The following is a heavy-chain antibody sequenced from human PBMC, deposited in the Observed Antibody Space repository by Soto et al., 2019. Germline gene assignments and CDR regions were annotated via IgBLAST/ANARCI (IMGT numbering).Heavy chain of an antibody. J-gene: IGHJ4*02. V-gene: IGHV1-69*06. CDR3: ARGGRVAARPQDQLWVDY. D-gene: IGHD6-6*01. Sequence: QVQLVQSGAEVKKPGSSVKVSCKASGGTFSSYAISWVRQAPGQGLEWMGGIIPIFGTANYAQKFQGRVTMTADKSTSTAYMELSSLRSEDTAVYYCARGGRVAARPQDQLWVDYWGQGTLVTVSS. CDR1: GGTFSSYA. CDR2: IIPIFGTA.